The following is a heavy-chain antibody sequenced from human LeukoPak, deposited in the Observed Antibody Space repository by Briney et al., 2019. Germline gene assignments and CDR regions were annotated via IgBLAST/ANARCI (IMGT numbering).Heavy chain of an antibody. CDR2: IIPIFGTA. CDR1: GGTFSSYA. D-gene: IGHD2-21*02. V-gene: IGHV1-69*05. CDR3: ARVAYCGDDCYYFQH. Sequence: ASVTVSCKASGGTFSSYAISWVRQAPGQGLEWMGGIIPIFGTANYAQKFQGRVTMTRDTSISTAYLELSSLRSEDTAVYYCARVAYCGDDCYYFQHLGQGTLVTVSS. J-gene: IGHJ1*01.